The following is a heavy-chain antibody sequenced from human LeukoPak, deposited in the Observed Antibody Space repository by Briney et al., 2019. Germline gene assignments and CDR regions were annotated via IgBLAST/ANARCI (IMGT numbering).Heavy chain of an antibody. Sequence: GASVKVSCKAFGYTFATYYIHWVRQAPGQGLEWMGIINPSVGTTKSPDKFQGRVTMTRNTSISTAYMELSSLRSEDTAVYYCARGRGGSGKVKNWFDPWGQGTLVTVSS. CDR3: ARGRGGSGKVKNWFDP. V-gene: IGHV1-46*01. D-gene: IGHD3-10*01. CDR1: GYTFATYY. J-gene: IGHJ5*02. CDR2: INPSVGTT.